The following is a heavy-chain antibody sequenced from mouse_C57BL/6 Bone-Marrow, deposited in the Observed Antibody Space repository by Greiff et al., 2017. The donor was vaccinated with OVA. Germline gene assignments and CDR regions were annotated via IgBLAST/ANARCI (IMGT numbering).Heavy chain of an antibody. V-gene: IGHV5-12*01. D-gene: IGHD2-3*01. CDR1: GFTFSDYY. CDR3: ARHGGYYNYYAMDD. Sequence: EVHLVESGGGLVQPGGSLKLSCAASGFTFSDYYMYWVRQTPEKRLEWVAYISNGGGSTYYPDTVKGRFTISRDNAKNTLYLQMSRLTSEDTAMEYYARHGGYYNYYAMDDWGQGTSVTVSS. J-gene: IGHJ4*01. CDR2: ISNGGGST.